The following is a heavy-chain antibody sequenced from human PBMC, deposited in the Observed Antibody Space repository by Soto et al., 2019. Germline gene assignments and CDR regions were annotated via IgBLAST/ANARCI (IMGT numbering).Heavy chain of an antibody. J-gene: IGHJ6*03. CDR3: ARALYCSSTSCPERDYYYYMDV. D-gene: IGHD2-2*01. Sequence: QVQLVQSGAEVKKPGASVKVSCKASGYTFTSYGISWVRQAPGQGLEWMGWISAYNGNTNYAQKLQGRVTMTTDTSTSTAYMELRSLRSDDPAVYYCARALYCSSTSCPERDYYYYMDVWGKGTTVTVSS. CDR1: GYTFTSYG. V-gene: IGHV1-18*01. CDR2: ISAYNGNT.